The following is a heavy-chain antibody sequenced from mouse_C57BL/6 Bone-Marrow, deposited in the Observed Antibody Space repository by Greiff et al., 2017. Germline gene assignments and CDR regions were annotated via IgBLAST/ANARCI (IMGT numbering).Heavy chain of an antibody. CDR3: AKVTGTAY. V-gene: IGHV1-64*01. D-gene: IGHD4-1*01. CDR2: IHPNSGST. CDR1: GYTFTSYW. Sequence: VKLQQPGAELVKPGASVKLSCKASGYTFTSYWMHWVKQRPGQGLEWIGMIHPNSGSTNYNEKFKSKATLTVDKSSITAYMQLSSRTSEDSAVYYCAKVTGTAYWGQGTPLTVSS. J-gene: IGHJ2*01.